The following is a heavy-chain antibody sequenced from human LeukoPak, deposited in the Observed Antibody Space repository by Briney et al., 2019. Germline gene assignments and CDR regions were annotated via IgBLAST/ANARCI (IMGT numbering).Heavy chain of an antibody. CDR2: ISTISGSGPGT. CDR1: GFTFSNYA. Sequence: PGGSLRLSCAASGFTFSNYAMSWVRQAPGKGLEWVSAISTISGSGPGTYYADSVKGLFTISRDKSKNTLYLQMNSLRAEDTAVYYCAKAPIGYSSSWYYFDYWGQGTLVTVSS. V-gene: IGHV3-23*01. CDR3: AKAPIGYSSSWYYFDY. J-gene: IGHJ4*02. D-gene: IGHD6-13*01.